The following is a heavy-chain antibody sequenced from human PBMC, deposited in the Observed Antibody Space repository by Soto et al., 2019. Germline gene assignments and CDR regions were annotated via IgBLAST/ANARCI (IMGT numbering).Heavy chain of an antibody. V-gene: IGHV2-5*01. Sequence: SGPALGNPTQPLALAFTFCGFSLSTSGVGVGWIRQPPGKALEWLALIYWNDDKRYSPSLKSRLTITKDTSKNQVVLTMTNMDPVDTATYYCAHLLNYDYVWGSYRIFDYWGQGTLVTVSS. CDR1: GFSLSTSGVG. D-gene: IGHD3-16*02. CDR2: IYWNDDK. CDR3: AHLLNYDYVWGSYRIFDY. J-gene: IGHJ4*02.